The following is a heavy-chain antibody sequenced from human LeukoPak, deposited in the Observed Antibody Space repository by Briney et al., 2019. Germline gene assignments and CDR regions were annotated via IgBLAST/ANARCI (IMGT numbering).Heavy chain of an antibody. CDR1: GFTFSSYG. CDR2: IWYDGSNK. V-gene: IGHV3-33*06. CDR3: AKAYTSYFDS. J-gene: IGHJ4*02. Sequence: QPGRSLRLSCAASGFTFSSYGMHWVRQAPGKGLEWVALIWYDGSNKYYADSVKGRFTISRDNSKNTLYLQMNSLRAEDTAVYYCAKAYTSYFDSWGQGTLVTVSS. D-gene: IGHD1-1*01.